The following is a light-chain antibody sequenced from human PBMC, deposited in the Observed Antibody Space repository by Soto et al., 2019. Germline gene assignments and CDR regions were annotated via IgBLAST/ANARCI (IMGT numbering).Light chain of an antibody. CDR2: DNN. V-gene: IGLV1-51*01. J-gene: IGLJ2*01. CDR1: SSNIGNNH. Sequence: QSVLTQPPSVSAAPGQKVTISCSGSSSNIGNNHVSWYQQFPGTAPKLLIYDNNNRPSEIPDRFSGSKSGTSATLGITGLQTGDDADYYCGAWDTILSLVVFGEGTKLTVL. CDR3: GAWDTILSLVV.